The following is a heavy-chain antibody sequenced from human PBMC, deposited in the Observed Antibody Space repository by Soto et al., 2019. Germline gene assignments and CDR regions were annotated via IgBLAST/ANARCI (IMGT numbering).Heavy chain of an antibody. CDR3: ARVGQWLTLIDAFDI. V-gene: IGHV4-4*02. D-gene: IGHD6-19*01. CDR1: GGTLSSRNW. Sequence: PSEPLSLTCAVSGGTLSSRNWWGWVRQPPGKGLEWIGEIYHSGSTNYNPSLKSRVTISVDKSKNQFSLKLSSVTAADTAVYYCARVGQWLTLIDAFDIWGQGTMVT. CDR2: IYHSGST. J-gene: IGHJ3*02.